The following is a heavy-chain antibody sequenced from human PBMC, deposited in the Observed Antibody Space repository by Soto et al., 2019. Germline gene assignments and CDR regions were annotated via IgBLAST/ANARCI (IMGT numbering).Heavy chain of an antibody. Sequence: SETLSLTCAVYGGSFSGYYWSWIRQPPGKGLEWIGEINHSGSTSYNPSLKSRVTISVDTSKNQFSLKLSSVTAADTAVYYCARAALGIAAAGTGGYYYYGMDVWGQGTTVTV. CDR2: INHSGST. CDR3: ARAALGIAAAGTGGYYYYGMDV. J-gene: IGHJ6*02. CDR1: GGSFSGYY. V-gene: IGHV4-34*01. D-gene: IGHD6-13*01.